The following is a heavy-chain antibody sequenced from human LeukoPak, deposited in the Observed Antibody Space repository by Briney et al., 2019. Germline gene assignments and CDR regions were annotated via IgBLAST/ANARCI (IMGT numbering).Heavy chain of an antibody. V-gene: IGHV3-7*01. CDR1: GFTFSRCG. D-gene: IGHD2-15*01. CDR3: ARDKVVVEAERFDY. Sequence: GGSLRLSCAASGFTFSRCGMSWVRQAPGKGLEWVANIHQDGSDKYYVDSVKGRVTISRDNAKNSLYLQMNSLRAEDTAVYYCARDKVVVEAERFDYWGQGTLVTVSS. J-gene: IGHJ4*02. CDR2: IHQDGSDK.